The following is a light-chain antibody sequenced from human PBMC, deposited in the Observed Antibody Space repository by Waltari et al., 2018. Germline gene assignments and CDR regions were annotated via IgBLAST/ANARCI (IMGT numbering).Light chain of an antibody. V-gene: IGKV1-33*01. CDR2: DGS. CDR3: QLFDDPPSYT. Sequence: DTQRTQSPSSLSAPIGYRGITTCQASHAIRNYLNWYQQKPGKAPKLLIYDGSNLETGVPSRFSGSGSGTDFSFTISSLQPEDIATYYCQLFDDPPSYTFGQGTKVEMK. J-gene: IGKJ2*01. CDR1: HAIRNY.